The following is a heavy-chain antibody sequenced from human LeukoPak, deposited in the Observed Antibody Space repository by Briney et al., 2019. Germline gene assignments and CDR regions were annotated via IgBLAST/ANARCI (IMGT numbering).Heavy chain of an antibody. J-gene: IGHJ4*02. CDR1: GFTFSSYS. D-gene: IGHD3-9*01. V-gene: IGHV3-7*01. CDR3: ARDGGSFDWLLGDY. Sequence: GGSLRLSCVASGFTFSSYSMNWVRQAPGKGLEWVANIKQGGSEKYYVDSVKGRFTISRDNAKNSLYLQMNSLRAEDTAVYYCARDGGSFDWLLGDYWGQGTLVTVSS. CDR2: IKQGGSEK.